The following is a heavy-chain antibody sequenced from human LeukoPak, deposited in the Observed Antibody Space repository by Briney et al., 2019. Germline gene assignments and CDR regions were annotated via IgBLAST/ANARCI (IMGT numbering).Heavy chain of an antibody. CDR1: GYTFTSYD. D-gene: IGHD6-13*01. V-gene: IGHV1-8*03. CDR2: MNPNSGNT. J-gene: IGHJ6*03. Sequence: ASVKVSCKASGYTFTSYDINWVRQATGQGLEWMGWMNPNSGNTGYAQKFQGRVTITRNTSISTAYMELSSLRSEDTAVYYCARLYSSSWSYYYYYYYVDVWGKGTTVTVSS. CDR3: ARLYSSSWSYYYYYYYVDV.